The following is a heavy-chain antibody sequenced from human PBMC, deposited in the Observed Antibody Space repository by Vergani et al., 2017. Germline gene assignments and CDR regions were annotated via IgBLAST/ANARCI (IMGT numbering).Heavy chain of an antibody. CDR3: ARELTEAFDI. V-gene: IGHV4-59*01. CDR2: IYYSGST. Sequence: QVQLQESGPGLVKPSETLSLTCTVSGGSISSYSWSWIRQPPGKGLEWIGYIYYSGSTNYNPSLKSRVPMSVDTSKNQFSRKLTSVTAADTAVYYCARELTEAFDIWGQGTMVTVSS. CDR1: GGSISSYS. J-gene: IGHJ3*02. D-gene: IGHD1-14*01.